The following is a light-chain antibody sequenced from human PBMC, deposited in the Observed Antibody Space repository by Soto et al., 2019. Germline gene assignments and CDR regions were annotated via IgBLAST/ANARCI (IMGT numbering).Light chain of an antibody. CDR2: GAS. CDR3: QQYGSSSMYT. CDR1: QSVSSSY. V-gene: IGKV3-20*01. J-gene: IGKJ2*01. Sequence: EIVLTQSPGTLSLSPGERATLSCRASQSVSSSYLAWYQQKPGQAPRLLIYGASSRATGIPDRFSGSGSGTDFTLTISRLEPEDFAVYYCQQYGSSSMYTFGQATKVDIK.